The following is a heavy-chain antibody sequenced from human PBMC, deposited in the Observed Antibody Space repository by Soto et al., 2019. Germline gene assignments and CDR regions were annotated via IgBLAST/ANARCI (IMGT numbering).Heavy chain of an antibody. Sequence: PSETLSLTCAVYGGSFSGYYWSWIRQPPGKGLEWIGEINHSGSTNYNPSLKSRVTISVDTSKNQFSLKLSSVTAADTAVYYCARGFRNRLYGFTYYYYGMDVWGPGPTVPVYS. CDR2: INHSGST. D-gene: IGHD3-10*01. V-gene: IGHV4-34*01. J-gene: IGHJ6*02. CDR3: ARGFRNRLYGFTYYYYGMDV. CDR1: GGSFSGYY.